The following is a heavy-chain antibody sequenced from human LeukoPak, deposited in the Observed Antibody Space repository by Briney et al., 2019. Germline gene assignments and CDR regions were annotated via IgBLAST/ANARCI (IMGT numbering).Heavy chain of an antibody. D-gene: IGHD3-10*01. Sequence: GGSLRLSCAASGFTVSSNYMSWVRQAPGKGLEWVSVIYSGGSTYYADSVKGRFTISRDNSKSTLYLQMNSLRAEDTAVYYCSRITMVRGFYYGMDVWGQGTTVTVSS. V-gene: IGHV3-53*01. CDR1: GFTVSSNY. CDR3: SRITMVRGFYYGMDV. CDR2: IYSGGST. J-gene: IGHJ6*02.